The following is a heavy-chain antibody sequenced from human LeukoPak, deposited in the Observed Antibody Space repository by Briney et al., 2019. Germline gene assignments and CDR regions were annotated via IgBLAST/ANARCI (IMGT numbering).Heavy chain of an antibody. Sequence: GGSLRLSCAASGFTFSTYSMNWVRQAPGKGLEWVSSISSGSAYTFYADSVKGRFTISRDNAKNSLYLQMNSLRAEDTAVYYCAREDYYGSGSYYAGLDYWGQGTLVTVSS. CDR1: GFTFSTYS. V-gene: IGHV3-21*01. CDR2: ISSGSAYT. J-gene: IGHJ4*02. D-gene: IGHD3-10*01. CDR3: AREDYYGSGSYYAGLDY.